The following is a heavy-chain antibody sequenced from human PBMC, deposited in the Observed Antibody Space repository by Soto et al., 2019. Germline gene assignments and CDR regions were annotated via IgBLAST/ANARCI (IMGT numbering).Heavy chain of an antibody. CDR1: GYKVSTWHNFTSYW. Sequence: PGESLKISCMGSGYKVSTWHNFTSYWIAWVRQMPGEGLEWMGIIYPGDSDTRYSPSFQGQVTISADKSISTAYLQWSSLKASDTAMYYCARLSGSYYYYYGMDVWGQGTTVTV. D-gene: IGHD1-26*01. CDR3: ARLSGSYYYYYGMDV. CDR2: IYPGDSDT. V-gene: IGHV5-51*01. J-gene: IGHJ6*02.